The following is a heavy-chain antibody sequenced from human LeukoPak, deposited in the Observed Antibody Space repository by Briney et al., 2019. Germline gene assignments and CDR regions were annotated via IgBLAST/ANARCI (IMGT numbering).Heavy chain of an antibody. CDR1: GYTFTGDW. Sequence: GESLKIAYKASGYTFTGDWIGWVRQMPGRGLEWMGVIYTGDSDTRYNPSLQGQVRISVDKSISTAYLQWNSLKASDTAMYYCAKQRPYYSGAGNYRAFDFWGQGTMVTVSS. CDR2: IYTGDSDT. J-gene: IGHJ3*01. CDR3: AKQRPYYSGAGNYRAFDF. V-gene: IGHV5-51*01. D-gene: IGHD3-10*01.